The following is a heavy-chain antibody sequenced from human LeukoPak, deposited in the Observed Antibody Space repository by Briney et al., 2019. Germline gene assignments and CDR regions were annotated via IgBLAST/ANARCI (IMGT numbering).Heavy chain of an antibody. D-gene: IGHD2-8*01. J-gene: IGHJ4*02. CDR1: GYTFTSYD. CDR3: ARDGLSQGYLGY. V-gene: IGHV1-8*01. CDR2: MNPNSGNT. Sequence: ASVKVSCKASGYTFTSYDINWVRQATGQGLEWMGWMNPNSGNTGYAQKFQGRVTMTRNTSISTAYMELRSLRSDDTAVYYCARDGLSQGYLGYWGQGTQVTVSS.